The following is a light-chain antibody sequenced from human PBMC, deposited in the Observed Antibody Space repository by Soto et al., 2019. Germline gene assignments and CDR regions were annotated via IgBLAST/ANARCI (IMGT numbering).Light chain of an antibody. CDR1: QSLSGW. J-gene: IGKJ4*01. V-gene: IGKV1-5*03. CDR2: KAS. Sequence: DIQMTQSPSTLSASVGDRVTITCRASQSLSGWLAWYQQKPGKAPKLLIYKASSLESGVPSRFSGSGSGTEFTLTISSLQPDDFAAYYCQHYNRYPLTFGGGTKVEIK. CDR3: QHYNRYPLT.